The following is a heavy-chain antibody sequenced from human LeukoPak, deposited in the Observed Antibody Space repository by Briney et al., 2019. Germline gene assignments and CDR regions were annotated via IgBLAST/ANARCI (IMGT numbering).Heavy chain of an antibody. CDR3: ARGRGPEAYYDILTPDY. CDR2: INPSGGST. D-gene: IGHD3-9*01. V-gene: IGHV1-46*01. CDR1: GYTFTSYY. Sequence: GASVKVSCKASGYTFTSYYMHWVRQAPGQGLEWMEIINPSGGSTSYAQKFQGRVTMTRDTSTSTVYMELSSLRSEDTAVYYCARGRGPEAYYDILTPDYWGQGTLVTVSS. J-gene: IGHJ4*02.